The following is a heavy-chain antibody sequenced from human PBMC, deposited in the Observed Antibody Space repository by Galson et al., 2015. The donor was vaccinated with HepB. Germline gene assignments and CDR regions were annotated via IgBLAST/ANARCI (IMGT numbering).Heavy chain of an antibody. J-gene: IGHJ3*02. D-gene: IGHD1-20*01. CDR3: ATDNWNDVYAFDI. CDR1: GGSISSGGYY. V-gene: IGHV4-31*03. CDR2: IYYSGST. Sequence: TLSLTCTVSGGSISSGGYYWSWIRQHPGKGLEWIGYIYYSGSTYYNPSLKSRVTISVDTSKNQFSLKLSSVTAADTAVYYCATDNWNDVYAFDIWGQGTMVTVSS.